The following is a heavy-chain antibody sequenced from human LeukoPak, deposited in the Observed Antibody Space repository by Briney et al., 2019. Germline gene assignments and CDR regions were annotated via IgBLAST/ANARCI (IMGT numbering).Heavy chain of an antibody. CDR1: GGSFSGYY. D-gene: IGHD6-13*01. V-gene: IGHV4-34*01. CDR2: INHSGST. Sequence: SEILSLTCAVYGGSFSGYYWGWVRQPPGKGLEWIGEINHSGSTNYNPSLKSRVTISVDTSKNQFSLKLSSVTAADTAVYYCARSIAAAGIDYWGQGTLVTVSS. CDR3: ARSIAAAGIDY. J-gene: IGHJ4*02.